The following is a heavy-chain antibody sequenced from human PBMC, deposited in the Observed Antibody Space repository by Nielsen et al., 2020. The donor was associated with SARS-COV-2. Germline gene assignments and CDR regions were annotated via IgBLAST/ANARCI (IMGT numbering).Heavy chain of an antibody. CDR2: INPSGGST. J-gene: IGHJ6*03. Sequence: ASVKVSCKASGYTFTGYYMHWVRQAPGQGLEWMGIINPSGGSTSYAQKFQGRVTMTRDTSTSTVYMELSSLRSEDTAVYYCARASRPERIVVVPAANYYYYYMDVWGKGTTVTVSS. D-gene: IGHD2-2*01. CDR3: ARASRPERIVVVPAANYYYYYMDV. CDR1: GYTFTGYY. V-gene: IGHV1-46*01.